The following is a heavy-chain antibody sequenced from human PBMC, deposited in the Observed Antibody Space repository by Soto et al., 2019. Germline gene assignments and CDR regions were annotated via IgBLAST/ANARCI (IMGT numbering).Heavy chain of an antibody. CDR2: ISGSGGST. D-gene: IGHD1-26*01. Sequence: EVQLLESGGGLVQPGGSLRLSCAASGFTFSSYAMSWVRQAPGKGLEWVSAISGSGGSTYYADSVKGRFTISRDNSKNTLYLQMNSLRAEDTAIYYCAQGRNTSGDYFDYWGQGTLVTVSS. V-gene: IGHV3-23*01. CDR3: AQGRNTSGDYFDY. CDR1: GFTFSSYA. J-gene: IGHJ4*02.